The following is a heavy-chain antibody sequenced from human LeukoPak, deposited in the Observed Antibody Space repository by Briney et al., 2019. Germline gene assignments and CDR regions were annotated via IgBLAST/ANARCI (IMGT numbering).Heavy chain of an antibody. CDR3: ARSVASPDAGRGNWFDP. CDR1: GGTLISYP. CDR2: VIPMVGIT. Sequence: GASVKVSCKASGGTLISYPISWVRQAPGQGLEWMGRVIPMVGITNYEQKFQGRVTLTADISTNTAYIELSGLTFDDTAIYYCARSVASPDAGRGNWFDPWGQGALVTVSS. V-gene: IGHV1-69*02. J-gene: IGHJ5*02. D-gene: IGHD3-10*01.